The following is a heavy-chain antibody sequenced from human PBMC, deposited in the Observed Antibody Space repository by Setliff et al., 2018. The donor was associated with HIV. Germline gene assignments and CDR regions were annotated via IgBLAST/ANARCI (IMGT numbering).Heavy chain of an antibody. CDR3: ARDHMSVGAWVGATSRGLFQH. D-gene: IGHD1-26*01. CDR1: GYTFTTYY. V-gene: IGHV1-46*01. J-gene: IGHJ1*01. CDR2: INPSSTST. Sequence: SVKVSCKASGYTFTTYYIHWVRQAPGQGLEWMGIINPSSTSTNYAQRFQGRVTMTRDTSTSTVYMELSSLRSEDTAVYYCARDHMSVGAWVGATSRGLFQHWGQGTLVTVSS.